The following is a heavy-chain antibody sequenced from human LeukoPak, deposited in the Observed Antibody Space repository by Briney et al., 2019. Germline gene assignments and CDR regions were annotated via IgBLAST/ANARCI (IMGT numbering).Heavy chain of an antibody. D-gene: IGHD6-19*01. J-gene: IGHJ4*02. V-gene: IGHV3-30*02. CDR1: GFTFSSYG. Sequence: GGSLRLSCAASGFTFSSYGVHWVRQAPGKGLEWVAFIRYDGSNKYYADSVKGRFTISRDNSKNTLYLQMNSLRAEDTAVYYCARDGYSSGWYWDTLYYFDYWGQGTLVTVSS. CDR2: IRYDGSNK. CDR3: ARDGYSSGWYWDTLYYFDY.